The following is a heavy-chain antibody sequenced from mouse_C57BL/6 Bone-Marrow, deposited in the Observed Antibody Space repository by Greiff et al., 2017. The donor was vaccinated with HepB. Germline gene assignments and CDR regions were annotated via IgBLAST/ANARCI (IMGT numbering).Heavy chain of an antibody. V-gene: IGHV14-3*01. Sequence: EVQLQQSVAELVRPGASVKLSCTASGFNIKNTHMHWVKQRPEQGLEWIGRIDPANGNTKYAPKFQGKATITADTSSNTAYLQLSSLTSEDTAIYYCASYYYGSSWYFDVWGTGTTVTVSS. CDR2: IDPANGNT. CDR3: ASYYYGSSWYFDV. CDR1: GFNIKNTH. D-gene: IGHD1-1*01. J-gene: IGHJ1*03.